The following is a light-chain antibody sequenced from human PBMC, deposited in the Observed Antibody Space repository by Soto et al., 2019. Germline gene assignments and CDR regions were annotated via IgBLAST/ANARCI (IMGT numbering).Light chain of an antibody. Sequence: EIVMTQSPGTLSLSPGERATISCRASQVIGSRYLAWYHQKSGQAPRLLIYGASSRATGIPDRFSGSGSGTDFTLTIRRLEPEDFGVYYCQQFGSSIPHTFGQGTRREIK. V-gene: IGKV3-20*01. CDR3: QQFGSSIPHT. J-gene: IGKJ5*01. CDR1: QVIGSRY. CDR2: GAS.